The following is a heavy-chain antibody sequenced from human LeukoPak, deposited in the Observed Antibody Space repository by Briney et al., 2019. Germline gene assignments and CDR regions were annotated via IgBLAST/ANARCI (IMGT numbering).Heavy chain of an antibody. CDR2: IDPSGGST. D-gene: IGHD3-16*02. CDR1: GYIFSSYY. Sequence: ASVKVSCKASGYIFSSYYMHWVRQAPGQGLEWMGVIDPSGGSTSYAQRFQGRVTMTRDMSTSIVYMELSSLRSEDTAVYYCARGVRMTFGGVIVIGYWGQGTLVTVSS. CDR3: ARGVRMTFGGVIVIGY. V-gene: IGHV1-46*01. J-gene: IGHJ4*02.